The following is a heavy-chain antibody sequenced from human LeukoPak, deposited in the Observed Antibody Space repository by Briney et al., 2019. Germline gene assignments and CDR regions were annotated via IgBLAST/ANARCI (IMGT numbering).Heavy chain of an antibody. CDR2: VNPNSGDT. Sequence: ASVKVSCKTSGYSFNIYEINGVRQATGQGLEWMGWVNPNSGDTDYAQKFQGRLTMTRNTSISAAYMELSGLRLEDTAVYYCSRGPRFDPWGQGTQVTVSS. CDR3: SRGPRFDP. J-gene: IGHJ5*02. CDR1: GYSFNIYE. V-gene: IGHV1-8*01.